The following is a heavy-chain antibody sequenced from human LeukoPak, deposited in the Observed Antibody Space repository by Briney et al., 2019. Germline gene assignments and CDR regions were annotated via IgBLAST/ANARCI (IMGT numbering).Heavy chain of an antibody. CDR3: ASMSAISIGYYMDV. Sequence: GGSLRLSCAASGFTFSSYSMTWVRQAPGKGLEWVSSISSSSSYIYYADSVKGRFTISTDNAKNSLYLQMNSLRAEDTAVYYCASMSAISIGYYMDVWGKGTTVTVSS. D-gene: IGHD3-3*01. V-gene: IGHV3-21*01. CDR2: ISSSSSYI. J-gene: IGHJ6*03. CDR1: GFTFSSYS.